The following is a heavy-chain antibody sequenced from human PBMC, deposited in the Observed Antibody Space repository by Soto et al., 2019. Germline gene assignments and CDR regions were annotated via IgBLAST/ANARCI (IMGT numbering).Heavy chain of an antibody. CDR3: ARVPHLWSGSHWLDP. Sequence: ASVKVSCKASGYTFTGYYMHWVRQAPGQGLEWMGWINPNSGGTNYAQKFQGWVTMTRDTSISTAYMELSRLRSDDTAVYYCARVPHLWSGSHWLDPCGQGTLVTVYS. CDR2: INPNSGGT. V-gene: IGHV1-2*04. D-gene: IGHD3-3*01. CDR1: GYTFTGYY. J-gene: IGHJ5*02.